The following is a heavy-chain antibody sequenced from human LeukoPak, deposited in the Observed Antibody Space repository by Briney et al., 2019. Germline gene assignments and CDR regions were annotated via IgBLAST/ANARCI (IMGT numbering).Heavy chain of an antibody. V-gene: IGHV4-34*01. CDR2: INHSGST. Sequence: SETLSLTCAVYGGSFSGYYWSWIRQPPGKGLEWIGEINHSGSTNYNPSLKSRVTISVDTSKNQFSLKLSSVTAADTAVYYCARENFYSSGWYHYWGQGTLVTVSS. CDR3: ARENFYSSGWYHY. J-gene: IGHJ4*02. CDR1: GGSFSGYY. D-gene: IGHD6-19*01.